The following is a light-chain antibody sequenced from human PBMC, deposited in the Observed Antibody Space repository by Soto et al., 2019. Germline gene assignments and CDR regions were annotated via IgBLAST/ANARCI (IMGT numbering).Light chain of an antibody. CDR1: QTISTW. V-gene: IGKV1-5*01. J-gene: IGKJ1*01. CDR2: DAS. CDR3: QQYNSYSLWT. Sequence: QMTQSPSTLSASVGDRVTITCRASQTISTWLAWYQQRPGKAPKLLIYDASTLESGVPSRFSGSGSGTEFTLTISSLQPDDFATYYCQQYNSYSLWTFGQGTKVEIK.